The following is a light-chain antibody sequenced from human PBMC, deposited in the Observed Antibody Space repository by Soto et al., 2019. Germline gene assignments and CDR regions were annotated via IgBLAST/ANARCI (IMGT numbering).Light chain of an antibody. Sequence: EIVLTQSPATLSLSPGERATLSCRASQSITNYVGWYQQKPGQAPRLLIYATSNRATGIPARFSGSGSGTDFTLTISSLEPEDFSVYYCQQRYSWPVTFGQGTRLE. CDR3: QQRYSWPVT. CDR1: QSITNY. CDR2: ATS. V-gene: IGKV3-11*01. J-gene: IGKJ5*01.